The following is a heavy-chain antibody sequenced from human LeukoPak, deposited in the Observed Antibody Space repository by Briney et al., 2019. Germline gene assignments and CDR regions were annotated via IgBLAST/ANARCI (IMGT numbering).Heavy chain of an antibody. CDR1: GGSISSYY. V-gene: IGHV4-59*01. CDR3: VRTIGVTGLSDHFDY. CDR2: IFYSGRT. D-gene: IGHD3-9*01. J-gene: IGHJ4*02. Sequence: SETLSLTCTVSGGSISSYYWSWIRQPPGKGLEWIGYIFYSGRTNYNPTLKRRVTISVDTSKNQFSLKLSSVTAADTAVYYCVRTIGVTGLSDHFDYWGQGTRVTVFS.